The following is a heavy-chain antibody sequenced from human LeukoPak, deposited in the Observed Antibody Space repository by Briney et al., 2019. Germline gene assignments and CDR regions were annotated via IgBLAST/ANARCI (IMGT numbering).Heavy chain of an antibody. J-gene: IGHJ3*02. CDR1: GYAFTSYD. CDR2: MNPNSGNT. D-gene: IGHD4-17*01. V-gene: IGHV1-8*03. CDR3: ARGPTVTIVSDAFDI. Sequence: ASVKVSCKASGYAFTSYDINWVRQATGQGLEWMGWMNPNSGNTGYAQKFQGRVTITRNTSISTAYMELSSLRSEDTAVYYCARGPTVTIVSDAFDIWGQGTMVTVSS.